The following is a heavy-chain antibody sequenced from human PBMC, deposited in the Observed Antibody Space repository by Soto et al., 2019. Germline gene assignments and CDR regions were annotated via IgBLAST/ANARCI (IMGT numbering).Heavy chain of an antibody. CDR2: ISYDGSNK. D-gene: IGHD1-26*01. J-gene: IGHJ4*02. Sequence: QVQLVESGGGVVQPGRSLRLSCAASGFTFSSYGMHWVRQAPGKGLEWVAVISYDGSNKYSADSVKGRFTISRDNSKNTLYLQMNSLRAEDTAVYYCAKDKIGIVGAIDYWGQGTLVTVSS. CDR3: AKDKIGIVGAIDY. V-gene: IGHV3-30*18. CDR1: GFTFSSYG.